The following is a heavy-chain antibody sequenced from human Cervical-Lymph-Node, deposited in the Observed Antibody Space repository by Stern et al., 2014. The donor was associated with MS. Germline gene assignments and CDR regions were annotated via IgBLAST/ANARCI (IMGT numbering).Heavy chain of an antibody. J-gene: IGHJ5*02. V-gene: IGHV4-31*03. Sequence: QLQLQESGPGLVKPSQTLSLTCTVSGGSISSGGYYWSWIRQNPGKGLEWVGYIYYNGDTYYNPSLKSRVTISLDASNNQFSLKLTSVTAADSAKYFCTRLDVTVEAFDPWGQGTLVTVSS. CDR3: TRLDVTVEAFDP. CDR2: IYYNGDT. D-gene: IGHD3-9*01. CDR1: GGSISSGGYY.